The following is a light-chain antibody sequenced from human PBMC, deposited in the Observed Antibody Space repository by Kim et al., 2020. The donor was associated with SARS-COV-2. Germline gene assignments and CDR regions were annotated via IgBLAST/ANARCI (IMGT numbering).Light chain of an antibody. CDR1: QIVDTY. CDR3: QHYIRFPYT. CDR2: QAS. Sequence: SASVGDRVTITCRASQIVDTYLAWYQQKPGKAPNLLIYQASNLQIGVPSRFNGSGSGAEFTLTISSLQPDDFATYYCQHYIRFPYTFGQGTKLEI. J-gene: IGKJ2*01. V-gene: IGKV1-5*03.